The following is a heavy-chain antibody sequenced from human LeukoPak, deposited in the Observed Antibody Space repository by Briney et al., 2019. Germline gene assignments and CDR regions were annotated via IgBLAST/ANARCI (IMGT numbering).Heavy chain of an antibody. J-gene: IGHJ4*02. CDR3: AIGYCTNGVCSDY. V-gene: IGHV4-34*01. CDR2: INHSGST. CDR1: GGSFSGYY. Sequence: SETLSLTCAVYGGSFSGYYWSWIRQPPGKGLEWIGEINHSGSTNYNPSLKSRVTISVDTSKNQFSLKLSSVTAADTAVYYCAIGYCTNGVCSDYWGQGTLVTVSS. D-gene: IGHD2-8*01.